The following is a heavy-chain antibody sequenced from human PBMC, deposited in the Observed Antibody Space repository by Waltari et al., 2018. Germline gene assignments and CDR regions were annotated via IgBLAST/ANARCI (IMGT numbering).Heavy chain of an antibody. D-gene: IGHD1-26*01. J-gene: IGHJ4*02. CDR2: IKSKTDGGTT. CDR3: TTDAPGIVGATTDY. CDR1: GFTFSNAW. V-gene: IGHV3-15*01. Sequence: EVQLVESGGGLVKPGGSLRLSCAASGFTFSNAWRSWVRQAPGKGLEWVGRIKSKTDGGTTDYAAPVKGRFTISRDDSKNTLYLQMNSLKTEDTAVYYCTTDAPGIVGATTDYWGQGTLVTVSS.